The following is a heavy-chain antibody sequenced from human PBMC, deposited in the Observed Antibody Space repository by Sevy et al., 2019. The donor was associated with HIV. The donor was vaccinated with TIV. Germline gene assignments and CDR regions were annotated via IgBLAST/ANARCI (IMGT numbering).Heavy chain of an antibody. CDR1: GFTFSDYY. CDR2: ISSSSSYT. D-gene: IGHD3-3*01. CDR3: ASFWSGSPGDAFDI. V-gene: IGHV3-11*06. J-gene: IGHJ3*02. Sequence: GGSLRLSCAASGFTFSDYYMSWIRQAPGKGLEWVSYISSSSSYTNYADSVKGRFTISRDNAKNSLYLQMNSLRAEDTAVYHCASFWSGSPGDAFDIWGQGTMVTVSS.